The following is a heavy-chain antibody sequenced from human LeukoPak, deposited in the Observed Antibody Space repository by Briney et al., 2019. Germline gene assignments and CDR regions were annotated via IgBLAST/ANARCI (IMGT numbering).Heavy chain of an antibody. CDR1: GGSISSSSYY. CDR2: IYYSGST. J-gene: IGHJ4*02. Sequence: SETLSLTCTVSGGSISSSSYYWGWIRQPPGKGLEWIGSIYYSGSTYYNPSLKSRVTISVDTSKNQFSLKLSSVTAADTAVYYCARVVRDDSSGYSWDYWGQGTLVTVSS. D-gene: IGHD3-22*01. CDR3: ARVVRDDSSGYSWDY. V-gene: IGHV4-39*07.